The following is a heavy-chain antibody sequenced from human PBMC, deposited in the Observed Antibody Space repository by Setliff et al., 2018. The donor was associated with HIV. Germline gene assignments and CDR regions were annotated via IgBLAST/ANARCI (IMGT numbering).Heavy chain of an antibody. CDR1: GGSIRNGNYY. CDR2: VYITGMT. J-gene: IGHJ4*02. Sequence: SETLSLTCTVPGGSIRNGNYYWNWIRQPAGKGLEWIGRVYITGMTNYNPSLKSRVTISLDTSKSQFSLKLSSVTAADTAVYYCARLDSLMASFDFWGQGTLVTVSS. D-gene: IGHD3-9*01. CDR3: ARLDSLMASFDF. V-gene: IGHV4-61*02.